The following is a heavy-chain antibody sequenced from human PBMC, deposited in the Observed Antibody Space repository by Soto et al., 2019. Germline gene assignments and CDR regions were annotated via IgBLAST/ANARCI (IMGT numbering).Heavy chain of an antibody. J-gene: IGHJ4*02. Sequence: SETLSLTCTVSGGSISSYYWSWIRQPPGKGLEWIGYIYYSGSTNYNPSLKSRVTISVDTSKNQFSLKLSSVTAADTAVYYSAEHIGFWGQGTPVTVSS. CDR1: GGSISSYY. D-gene: IGHD2-21*01. CDR2: IYYSGST. V-gene: IGHV4-59*08. CDR3: AEHIGF.